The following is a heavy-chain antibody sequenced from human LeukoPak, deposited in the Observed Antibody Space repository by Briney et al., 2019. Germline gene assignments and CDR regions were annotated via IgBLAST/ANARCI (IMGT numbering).Heavy chain of an antibody. J-gene: IGHJ4*02. Sequence: PSETLSLTCTVSGGSISSGDYYWSWIRQPPGKGLEWIGYIYYSGSTYYNPSLKSRVTISVDTSKNQFSLKLSSVTAADTAVYYCARGEDPKTGTTFDFWGQGTLVTVSS. D-gene: IGHD1-7*01. CDR3: ARGEDPKTGTTFDF. CDR1: GGSISSGDYY. CDR2: IYYSGST. V-gene: IGHV4-30-4*01.